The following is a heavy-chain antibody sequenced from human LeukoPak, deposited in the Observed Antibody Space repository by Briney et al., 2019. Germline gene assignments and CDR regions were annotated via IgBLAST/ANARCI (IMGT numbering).Heavy chain of an antibody. V-gene: IGHV4-59*08. CDR2: IYYSGST. D-gene: IGHD3-16*01. CDR3: ARRSKLGYYFDS. J-gene: IGHJ4*02. Sequence: SETLSLTCTVSGGSISGYYWSWIRQPPGKGLEWMGDIYYSGSTNYNPSLKSRVTISVDTSRNQFSLRLSSVTAADTAVYSCARRSKLGYYFDSWGQGLLVTVSS. CDR1: GGSISGYY.